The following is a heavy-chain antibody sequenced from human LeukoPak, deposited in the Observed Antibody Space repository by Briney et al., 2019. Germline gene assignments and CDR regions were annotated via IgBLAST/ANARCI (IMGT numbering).Heavy chain of an antibody. J-gene: IGHJ4*02. CDR2: IYSGGST. CDR3: AGRPHGDHPYFDY. D-gene: IGHD4-17*01. CDR1: GFSVRSQY. V-gene: IGHV3-53*01. Sequence: GGSLGLSCAASGFSVRSQYMSWVRQAPGKGLEWVSVIYSGGSTYYADSVRGRFTISRDNSKNTLYLQMNSLRAEDTAVYYCAGRPHGDHPYFDYWGQGTLVTVSP.